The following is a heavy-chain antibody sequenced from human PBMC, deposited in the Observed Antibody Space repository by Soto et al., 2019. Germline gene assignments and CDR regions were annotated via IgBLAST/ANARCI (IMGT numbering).Heavy chain of an antibody. CDR3: ASHRGDTYGPYDY. J-gene: IGHJ4*02. V-gene: IGHV4-4*02. CDR2: IFHSGST. CDR1: GGSISSGNW. D-gene: IGHD5-18*01. Sequence: VQLQESGPGLVKPSGTLSLSCAVSGGSISSGNWWSWVRQFPEKGLEWIGEIFHSGSTNHNPSLKSRVIISVDNSKNLFSLKLSSVTAADTAVYYCASHRGDTYGPYDYWGQGTLVTVSS.